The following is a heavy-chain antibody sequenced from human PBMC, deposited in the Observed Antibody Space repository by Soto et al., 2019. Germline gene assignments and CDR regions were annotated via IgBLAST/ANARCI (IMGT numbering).Heavy chain of an antibody. CDR3: ARAMYSNYVWWFDP. Sequence: SETLSLTCAVYGGSFSGYYWSWIRQPPGKGLEWIGEINHSGSTNYNPSLKSRVTISVDTSKNQFSLKLSSVTAADTAVYYCARAMYSNYVWWFDPWGQGTLVTVSS. CDR1: GGSFSGYY. V-gene: IGHV4-34*01. CDR2: INHSGST. D-gene: IGHD4-4*01. J-gene: IGHJ5*02.